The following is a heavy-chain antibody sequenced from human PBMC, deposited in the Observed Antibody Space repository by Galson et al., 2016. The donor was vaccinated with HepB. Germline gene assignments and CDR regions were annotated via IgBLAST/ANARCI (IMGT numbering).Heavy chain of an antibody. CDR3: ASERHSSGWYVTY. CDR1: GFTFSSYG. Sequence: SLRLSCAASGFTFSSYGMHWVRQAPGKGLEWVAVISYDGCNKYYADSVKGRITISRDNSKNTLYLQMNSLRAEDTAMYYCASERHSSGWYVTYWGQGTLVTVSS. CDR2: ISYDGCNK. D-gene: IGHD6-19*01. V-gene: IGHV3-30*03. J-gene: IGHJ4*02.